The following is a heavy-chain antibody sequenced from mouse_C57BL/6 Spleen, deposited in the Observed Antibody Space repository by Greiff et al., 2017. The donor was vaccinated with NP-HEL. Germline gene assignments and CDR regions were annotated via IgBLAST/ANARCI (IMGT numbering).Heavy chain of an antibody. V-gene: IGHV1-81*01. Sequence: VQLQQSGAELARPGASVKLSCKASGYTFTSYGISWVKQRTGQGLEWIGEIYPRSGNTYYNEKFKGKATLTADKSSSTAYMELRSLTSEDAAVYFCARHYYGSSGDYWGQGTTLTVSS. CDR2: IYPRSGNT. CDR3: ARHYYGSSGDY. D-gene: IGHD1-1*01. J-gene: IGHJ2*01. CDR1: GYTFTSYG.